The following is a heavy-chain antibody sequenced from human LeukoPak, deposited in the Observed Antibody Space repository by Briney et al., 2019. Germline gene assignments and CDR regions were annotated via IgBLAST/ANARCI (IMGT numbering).Heavy chain of an antibody. V-gene: IGHV1-46*01. Sequence: APVKVSCKASGYTFTSYYIHWVRQAPGQGLEWMGIINPSGGSTNYAQKFQGRVTMTRDTSTSTVYMDLSGLRSEDTAVYYCARGGFNYNILTGAFDIWGQGTMVTVSS. CDR2: INPSGGST. CDR1: GYTFTSYY. CDR3: ARGGFNYNILTGAFDI. J-gene: IGHJ3*02. D-gene: IGHD3-9*01.